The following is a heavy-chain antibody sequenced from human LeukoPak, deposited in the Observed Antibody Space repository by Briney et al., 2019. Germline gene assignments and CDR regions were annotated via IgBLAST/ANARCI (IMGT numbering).Heavy chain of an antibody. V-gene: IGHV4-31*03. Sequence: SQTLSLTCTVSGGSISSGGYYWSWIRQHPGKGLEWIGYIYYGGSTYYNPSLKSRITISVDTSKNQFSLKLSSVTAADTAVYYCARDTYYYDSSGYEIHNWFDPWGQGTLVTVSS. J-gene: IGHJ5*02. CDR2: IYYGGST. CDR3: ARDTYYYDSSGYEIHNWFDP. D-gene: IGHD3-22*01. CDR1: GGSISSGGYY.